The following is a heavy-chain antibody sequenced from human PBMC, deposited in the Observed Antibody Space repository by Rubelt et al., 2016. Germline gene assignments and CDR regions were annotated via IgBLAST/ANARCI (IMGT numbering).Heavy chain of an antibody. CDR2: ISAYNGNT. CDR1: GYTFTSYG. Sequence: QVQLVQSGAEVKKPGASVKVSCKASGYTFTSYGISWLRQAPGQGLEWMGWISAYNGNTNEERKLQGRVTRSPDTSTGTGYMGLSRLGSDDTAVYYWATDIAAAGTVDYWGQGTLVTVSS. CDR3: ATDIAAAGTVDY. J-gene: IGHJ4*02. V-gene: IGHV1-18*01. D-gene: IGHD6-13*01.